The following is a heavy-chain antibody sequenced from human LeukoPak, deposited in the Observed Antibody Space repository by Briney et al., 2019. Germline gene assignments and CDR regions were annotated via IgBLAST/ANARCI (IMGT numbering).Heavy chain of an antibody. CDR2: ISSSSSYI. V-gene: IGHV3-21*04. Sequence: GGSLRLSCAASGFTFSSYSMNWVRQAPGKGLEWVSSISSSSSYIYYADSVKGRFTISRDNSKNTLFLQMTGLRAEDTAVFYCARGYTFYEYWGQGTLVTVSS. D-gene: IGHD3-16*02. CDR1: GFTFSSYS. CDR3: ARGYTFYEY. J-gene: IGHJ4*02.